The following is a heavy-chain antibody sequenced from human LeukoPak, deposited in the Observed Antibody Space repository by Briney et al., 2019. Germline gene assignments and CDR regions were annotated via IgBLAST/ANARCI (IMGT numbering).Heavy chain of an antibody. CDR2: ISAYNGNT. J-gene: IGHJ4*02. CDR3: ARVRSYYDSSAHDY. V-gene: IGHV1-18*01. CDR1: GYTFTSYG. D-gene: IGHD3-22*01. Sequence: ASVKVSCKASGYTFTSYGISWVRQAPGQGLEWMGWISAYNGNTNYAQKLQGRVTMTTDTSTSTAYMELRSLRSDDTAVCYCARVRSYYDSSAHDYWGQGTLVTVSS.